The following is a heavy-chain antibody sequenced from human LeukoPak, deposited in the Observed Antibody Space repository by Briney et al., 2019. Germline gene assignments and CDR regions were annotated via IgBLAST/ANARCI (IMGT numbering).Heavy chain of an antibody. V-gene: IGHV3-74*01. CDR2: IKYDGSTS. D-gene: IGHD4-17*01. Sequence: GGSLRLSCEASGFTFTTYWIHWVRQGPGKGLVWVSRIKYDGSTSNYADSVKGRFTISRDNAKNTVYLQMNSLRVEDTAVYYCAYDYGDPGWFDPWGQGTLVTVSS. J-gene: IGHJ5*02. CDR3: AYDYGDPGWFDP. CDR1: GFTFTTYW.